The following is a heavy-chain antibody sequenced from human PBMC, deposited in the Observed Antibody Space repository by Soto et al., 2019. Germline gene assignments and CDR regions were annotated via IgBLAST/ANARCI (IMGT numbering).Heavy chain of an antibody. D-gene: IGHD3-10*01. Sequence: QVQLVESGGGVVQPGRSLRLSCAASGFTFSSYAMHWVRQAPGKGLEWVAVISYDGSNKYHADSVKGRFTISRDNSKNALYLQMNSLRAEDTAVYYCARWHQTRRLTSRWFDPWGQGTLVTVSS. CDR1: GFTFSSYA. CDR2: ISYDGSNK. J-gene: IGHJ5*02. V-gene: IGHV3-30-3*01. CDR3: ARWHQTRRLTSRWFDP.